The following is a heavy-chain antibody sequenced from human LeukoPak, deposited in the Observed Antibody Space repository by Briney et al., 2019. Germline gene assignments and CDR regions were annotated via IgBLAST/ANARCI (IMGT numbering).Heavy chain of an antibody. J-gene: IGHJ4*02. D-gene: IGHD6-25*01. V-gene: IGHV1-8*03. CDR2: MNPNNGDS. CDR1: GYTFTNYH. Sequence: GSVKVSCKASGYTFTNYHINWVRQATGQGLEWIGWMNPNNGDSGYAQKFQGRVTITRDTSISTSYMELRSLRSDDTAVYFCARTTSFTASGYDYWGQGTLVTVSS. CDR3: ARTTSFTASGYDY.